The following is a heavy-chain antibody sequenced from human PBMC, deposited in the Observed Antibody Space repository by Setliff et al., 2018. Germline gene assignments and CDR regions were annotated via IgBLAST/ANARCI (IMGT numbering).Heavy chain of an antibody. CDR1: GFIFSRYW. CDR3: ARVANPGSNSCYRPLDV. V-gene: IGHV3-33*08. J-gene: IGHJ3*01. D-gene: IGHD3-16*02. CDR2: IRYDSSTR. Sequence: GGSLRLSCAASGFIFSRYWMHWVRQAPGKGLEWVTLIRYDSSTRHYADSVKGRFSVSRDNSRNTLYLQMNSLRAEDTAVYYCARVANPGSNSCYRPLDVWGQGTMVTVSS.